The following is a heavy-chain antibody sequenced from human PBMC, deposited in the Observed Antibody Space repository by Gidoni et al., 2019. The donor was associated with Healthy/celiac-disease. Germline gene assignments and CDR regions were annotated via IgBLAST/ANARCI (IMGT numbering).Heavy chain of an antibody. CDR1: GGTFSSYA. CDR3: ASAPANPYYYDSSGYYYLGVY. D-gene: IGHD3-22*01. J-gene: IGHJ4*02. CDR2: IIPICGTA. Sequence: QVPLVPSGAEVKKPGSSVKVSCKASGGTFSSYALSWVRQAPGQGLEWMGGIIPICGTANDAQKCQGRVTSTADESTSTAYMELSSLRSEDTAVYYCASAPANPYYYDSSGYYYLGVYWGQGTLVTVSS. V-gene: IGHV1-69*01.